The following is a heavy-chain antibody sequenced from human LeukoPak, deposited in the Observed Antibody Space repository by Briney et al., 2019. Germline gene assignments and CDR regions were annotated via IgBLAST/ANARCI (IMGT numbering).Heavy chain of an antibody. CDR3: TTLGFWSGYWVLDV. J-gene: IGHJ6*04. CDR2: IKSKTDGGTT. V-gene: IGHV3-15*01. CDR1: GFTFSNAW. Sequence: GGSLRLSCAASGFTFSNAWMSWVRQAPGKGLEWVGRIKSKTDGGTTDYAAPVKSRFTISRDDSKNTLYLRMNSLKTEDTAVYYCTTLGFWSGYWVLDVWGKGTTVTVSS. D-gene: IGHD3-3*01.